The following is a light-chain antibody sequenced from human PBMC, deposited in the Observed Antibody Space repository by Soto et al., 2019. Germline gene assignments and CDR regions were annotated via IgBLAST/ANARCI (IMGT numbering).Light chain of an antibody. CDR2: KAS. CDR1: QTISSW. V-gene: IGKV1-5*03. CDR3: QQYNSYSPLT. Sequence: DIQMTQSPSTLSASVGDRVTITCRASQTISSWLAWYQQKPGKAPKLLIYKASTLKSGVPSRFSGSGSGTEFTLTISSLQPDDFATYYCQQYNSYSPLTFGGGTKVDIK. J-gene: IGKJ4*01.